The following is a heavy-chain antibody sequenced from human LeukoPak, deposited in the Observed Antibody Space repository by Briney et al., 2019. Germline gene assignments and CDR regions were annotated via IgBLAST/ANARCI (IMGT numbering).Heavy chain of an antibody. V-gene: IGHV3-23*01. CDR1: GFTVSSYY. J-gene: IGHJ1*01. Sequence: GGSLRLSCAASGFTVSSYYMTWVRQAPGKGLEWVSAISGSGGSTYYADSVKGRFTISRDNSKNTLYLQMNSLRAEDTAVYYCAKDRGPLTEYFQHWGQGTLVTVSS. CDR3: AKDRGPLTEYFQH. CDR2: ISGSGGST. D-gene: IGHD1-26*01.